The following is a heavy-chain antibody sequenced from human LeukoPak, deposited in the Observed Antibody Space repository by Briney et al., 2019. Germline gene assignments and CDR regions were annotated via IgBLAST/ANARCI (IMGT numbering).Heavy chain of an antibody. Sequence: GGSLRLSCAASGFTFSSYAMHWVRQAPGKGLEWVAVISYGGSNKYYADSVKGRFTISRDNSKNTLYLQMNSLIAEDTAVYYCARDRGIQLWTPIFDYWGQGTLVTVSS. D-gene: IGHD5-18*01. CDR2: ISYGGSNK. CDR1: GFTFSSYA. J-gene: IGHJ4*02. V-gene: IGHV3-30*04. CDR3: ARDRGIQLWTPIFDY.